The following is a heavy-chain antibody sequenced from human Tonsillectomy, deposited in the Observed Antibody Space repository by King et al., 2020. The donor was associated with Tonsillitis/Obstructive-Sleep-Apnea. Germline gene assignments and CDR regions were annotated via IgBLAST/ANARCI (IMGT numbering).Heavy chain of an antibody. D-gene: IGHD6-6*01. CDR3: ARQNREQLATAGV. V-gene: IGHV4-39*01. CDR1: GGSISSSSYY. J-gene: IGHJ6*04. Sequence: LQLQESGPGLVKPSETLSLTCTVSGGSISSSSYYWGWIRQPPGKGLEGIGSIYYSGSTYYNPSLKSRVTISVDTSKNQFSLKLSSVTAADTAVYYCARQNREQLATAGVWGKGTTVTVSS. CDR2: IYYSGST.